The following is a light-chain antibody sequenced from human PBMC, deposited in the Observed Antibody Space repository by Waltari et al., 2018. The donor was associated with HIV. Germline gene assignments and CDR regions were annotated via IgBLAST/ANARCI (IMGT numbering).Light chain of an antibody. CDR2: WAS. V-gene: IGKV4-1*01. Sequence: DIVMTQSPDSLAVSLGERATINCKASQSVLYTSNKQTYIAWYQQKGRQPPKLHISWASKRAYGVPERFSGSGSGTNFTLTISSLQADDVAVYFCQQFYTNPLTFGGGTKVEIK. J-gene: IGKJ4*01. CDR1: QSVLYTSNKQTY. CDR3: QQFYTNPLT.